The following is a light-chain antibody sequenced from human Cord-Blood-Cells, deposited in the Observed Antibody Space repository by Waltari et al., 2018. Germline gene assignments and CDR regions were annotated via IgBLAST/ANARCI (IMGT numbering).Light chain of an antibody. Sequence: SSELTQDPAVSVALGQTVRITCQGDSLRSYYASWYQQKPGQAPVLVIYGKNNRPSGIPDRFSGSSSGNTASLTITGAQAGDEADYYCNSRDSSGNRWVFGGGTKLTVL. V-gene: IGLV3-19*01. J-gene: IGLJ3*02. CDR2: GKN. CDR3: NSRDSSGNRWV. CDR1: SLRSYY.